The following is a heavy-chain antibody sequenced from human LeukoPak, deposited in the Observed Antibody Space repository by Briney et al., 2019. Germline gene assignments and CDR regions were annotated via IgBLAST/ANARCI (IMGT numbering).Heavy chain of an antibody. D-gene: IGHD3-16*02. V-gene: IGHV4-59*12. CDR1: GGSISSYY. J-gene: IGHJ4*02. CDR3: ARTYDYVWGSYRAYFDY. CDR2: IYYSGST. Sequence: SETRSLTCTVSGGSISSYYWSWIRQPPGKGLEWIGYIYYSGSTNYNPSLKSRVTISVDTSKNQFSLKLSSVTAADTAVYYCARTYDYVWGSYRAYFDYWGQGTLVTVSS.